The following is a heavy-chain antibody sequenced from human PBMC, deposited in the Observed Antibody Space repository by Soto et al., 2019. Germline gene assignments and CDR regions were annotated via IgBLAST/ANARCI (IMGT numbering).Heavy chain of an antibody. CDR3: ARVRGQMAWYFDA. Sequence: PGGSVRLSCAASGFTFSSYGMHWVRQAPGKGLEWVAVIWYDGSNKYYADSVKCRFTISRDNSKNTLYLQMNSLRAEDTAVYYWARVRGQMAWYFDAWGKGTLLTVSS. D-gene: IGHD5-12*01. J-gene: IGHJ4*02. V-gene: IGHV3-33*01. CDR1: GFTFSSYG. CDR2: IWYDGSNK.